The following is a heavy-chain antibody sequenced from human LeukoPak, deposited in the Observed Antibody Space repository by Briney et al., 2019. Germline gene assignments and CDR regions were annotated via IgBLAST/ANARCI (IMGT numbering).Heavy chain of an antibody. CDR1: GGSISSYY. D-gene: IGHD1-1*01. CDR2: SNHIGST. Sequence: SETLSLTCTVSGGSISSYYWSWIRQPPGKGLEWIGYSNHIGSTNYNPSLRGRVTISVDTSKNQFSLRLSSVTAADTAVYYCARETLDPPLLDVWGRGTTVTVSS. J-gene: IGHJ6*04. CDR3: ARETLDPPLLDV. V-gene: IGHV4-59*01.